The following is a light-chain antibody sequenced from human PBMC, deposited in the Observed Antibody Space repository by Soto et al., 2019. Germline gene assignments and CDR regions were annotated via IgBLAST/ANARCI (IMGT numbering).Light chain of an antibody. Sequence: QSALTQPASVSGSPGQSITISCTGTSSDVGGYNYVSWYQQHPGKAPRLMIYDVSNRPSGVSNRFSGSKSGNTASLTISGVQAEDEADYYCSAYTSSNTPIFGGGTKLTVL. J-gene: IGLJ2*01. CDR2: DVS. CDR3: SAYTSSNTPI. CDR1: SSDVGGYNY. V-gene: IGLV2-14*03.